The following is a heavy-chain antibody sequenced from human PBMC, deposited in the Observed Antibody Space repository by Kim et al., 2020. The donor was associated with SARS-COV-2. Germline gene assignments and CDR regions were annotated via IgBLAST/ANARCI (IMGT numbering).Heavy chain of an antibody. V-gene: IGHV3-7*01. Sequence: GGSLRLSCAASGFTFSSYWMSWVRQAPGKGLEWVANIKQDGSEKYYVDSVKGRFTISRDNAKNSLYLQMNSLRAEDTAVYYCARGASHSSSWYDYWGQGTLVTVSS. CDR1: GFTFSSYW. CDR2: IKQDGSEK. CDR3: ARGASHSSSWYDY. J-gene: IGHJ4*02. D-gene: IGHD6-13*01.